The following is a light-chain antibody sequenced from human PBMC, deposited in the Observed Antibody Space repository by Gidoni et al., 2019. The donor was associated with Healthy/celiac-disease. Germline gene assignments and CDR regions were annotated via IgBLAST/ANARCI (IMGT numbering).Light chain of an antibody. CDR2: EVS. J-gene: IGLJ1*01. V-gene: IGLV2-14*01. Sequence: QSALTQPASVSGSPGQSITISCTGTSSDGGGYNYVSWYQQPPGKAPKLMIYEVSNRPSGVSNRFSGSKSGNTASLTISGLQAEDEADYYCSSYTSSSTPYVFGTGTKVTV. CDR3: SSYTSSSTPYV. CDR1: SSDGGGYNY.